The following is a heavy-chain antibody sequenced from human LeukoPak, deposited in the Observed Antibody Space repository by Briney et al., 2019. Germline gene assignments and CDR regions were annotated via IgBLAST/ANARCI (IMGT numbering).Heavy chain of an antibody. CDR2: IYTSGST. CDR1: GGSISSYY. V-gene: IGHV4-4*07. Sequence: SETLSLTCTVSGGSISSYYWSWIRQPAGKGLEWIGRIYTSGSTNYNPSLKSRVTMSVDTSKNQVSLNLTSVSATDTAVYYCARQGAVAGTFDYWGQGTLVTVSS. CDR3: ARQGAVAGTFDY. D-gene: IGHD6-19*01. J-gene: IGHJ4*02.